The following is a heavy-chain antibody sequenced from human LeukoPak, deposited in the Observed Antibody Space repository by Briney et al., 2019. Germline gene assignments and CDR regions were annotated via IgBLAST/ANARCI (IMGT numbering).Heavy chain of an antibody. D-gene: IGHD5-18*01. J-gene: IGHJ4*02. CDR1: GGSINTYY. CDR3: ARVEDTAMVTAPPFDY. CDR2: IDYSGST. Sequence: SETLSLTCTVSGGSINTYYWNWIRQPPAKALEGIGYIDYSGSTNYNPSLKSRVTISVDTSKNQFSLKLSSVTAADTAVYYCARVEDTAMVTAPPFDYWGQGTLVTVSS. V-gene: IGHV4-59*01.